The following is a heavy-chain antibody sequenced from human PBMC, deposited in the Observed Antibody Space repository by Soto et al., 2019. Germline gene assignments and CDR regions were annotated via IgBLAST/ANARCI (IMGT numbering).Heavy chain of an antibody. V-gene: IGHV4-59*01. CDR2: IYYSGST. CDR1: GGSISSYY. Sequence: QVQLQESGPGLVKPSETLSLTCTVSGGSISSYYWSWIRQPPGKGLEWIGYIYYSGSTNYNPSLKSRVTISVDTSKNQFSLKLSSVTAADTAVYYCARVGYSSGWYADYWGQGTLVTVSS. CDR3: ARVGYSSGWYADY. D-gene: IGHD6-19*01. J-gene: IGHJ4*02.